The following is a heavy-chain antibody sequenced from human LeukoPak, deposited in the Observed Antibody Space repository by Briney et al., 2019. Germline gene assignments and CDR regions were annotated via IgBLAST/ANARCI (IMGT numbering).Heavy chain of an antibody. CDR1: GFTFSSYG. D-gene: IGHD6-19*01. CDR3: AKDWVKWEWLVSWYYYYGMDA. V-gene: IGHV3-30*18. CDR2: ISYDGSNK. J-gene: IGHJ6*02. Sequence: QPGGSLRLSCAASGFTFSSYGMHWVRQAPGKGLEWVAVISYDGSNKYYADSVKGRFTISRDNSKNTLYLQMNSPRAEDTAVYYCAKDWVKWEWLVSWYYYYGMDAWGQGTTVTVSS.